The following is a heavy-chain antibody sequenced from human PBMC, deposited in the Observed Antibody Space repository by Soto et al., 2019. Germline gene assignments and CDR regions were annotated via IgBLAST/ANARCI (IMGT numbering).Heavy chain of an antibody. D-gene: IGHD3-3*01. CDR1: VEKFSTYW. Sequence: EAQPISEKGFVEKFSTYWIVRERQMPGKGLEXMGXXYXXDXXXXXSXXXQGQVTISADKSINTAYLQWSSLKASETAMYYCARPQAIGDDAFDIWGQGTMVTVSS. CDR2: XYXXDXXX. V-gene: IGHV5-51*01. J-gene: IGHJ3*02. CDR3: ARPQAIGDDAFDI.